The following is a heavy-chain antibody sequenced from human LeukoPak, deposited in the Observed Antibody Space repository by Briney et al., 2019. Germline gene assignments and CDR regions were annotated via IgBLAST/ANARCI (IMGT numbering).Heavy chain of an antibody. CDR1: EGTFSSYA. CDR2: IIPIFGTA. D-gene: IGHD6-19*01. Sequence: ASVKVSCKASEGTFSSYAISWVRQAPGQGLEWMGGIIPIFGTANYAQKFQGRVTITTDESTSTAYMELSSLRSEDTAVYYCATSGWGSYYFDYWGQGTLVTVSS. V-gene: IGHV1-69*05. J-gene: IGHJ4*02. CDR3: ATSGWGSYYFDY.